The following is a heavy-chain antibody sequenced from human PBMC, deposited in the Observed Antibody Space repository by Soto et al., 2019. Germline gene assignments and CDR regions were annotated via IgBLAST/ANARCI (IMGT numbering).Heavy chain of an antibody. CDR1: GGSFSGYY. J-gene: IGHJ4*02. V-gene: IGHV4-34*01. CDR2: INHSGSA. Sequence: SETLSLTCAVYGGSFSGYYWSWIRQPPGKGLEWIGEINHSGSANYNPSLKSRVTISVDTSKNQFSLKLSSVTAADTAVYYCARGQSSLLLDCWGQGVMVTVS. D-gene: IGHD2-8*02. CDR3: ARGQSSLLLDC.